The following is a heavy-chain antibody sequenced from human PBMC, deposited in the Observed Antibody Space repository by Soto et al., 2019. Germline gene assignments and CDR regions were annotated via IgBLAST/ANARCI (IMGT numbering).Heavy chain of an antibody. Sequence: EVQLMDSGGGLVQPGGSLRLSCAASGFTYSSYAMSWVRQAPGKGLEWVSAISGSGGSTYYADSLKGRFTISRDNSKNTLYLQMSSLRGEDTAVYYCARVFYGSGTYYQGFDYWGQGTLVTVSS. J-gene: IGHJ4*02. CDR3: ARVFYGSGTYYQGFDY. V-gene: IGHV3-23*01. CDR2: ISGSGGST. D-gene: IGHD3-10*01. CDR1: GFTYSSYA.